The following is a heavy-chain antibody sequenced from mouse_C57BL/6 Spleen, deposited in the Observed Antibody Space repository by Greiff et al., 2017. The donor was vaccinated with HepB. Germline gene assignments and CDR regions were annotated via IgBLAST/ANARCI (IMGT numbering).Heavy chain of an antibody. D-gene: IGHD2-4*01. Sequence: QVHVKQPGAELVRPGSSVKLSCKASGYTFTSYWMHWVKQRPIQGLEWIGNIDPSDSETHYNQKFKDKATLTVDKSSSTAYMQLSSLTSEDSAVYYCARGEDYENPWFAYWGQGTLVTVSA. CDR3: ARGEDYENPWFAY. V-gene: IGHV1-52*01. CDR1: GYTFTSYW. J-gene: IGHJ3*01. CDR2: IDPSDSET.